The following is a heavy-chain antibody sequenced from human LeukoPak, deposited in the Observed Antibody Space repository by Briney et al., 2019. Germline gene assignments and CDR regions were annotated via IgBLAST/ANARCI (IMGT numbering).Heavy chain of an antibody. Sequence: PGGSLRLSCAASGFTFSSYAMHWVRQAPGKGLEWVAVISYDGSNKYYADSVKGRFTISRDNAKNSLYLQMNSLRAEDTAVYYCARGSEAAAGRPWWYWGQGTLVTVSS. D-gene: IGHD6-13*01. CDR1: GFTFSSYA. CDR3: ARGSEAAAGRPWWY. J-gene: IGHJ4*02. V-gene: IGHV3-30-3*01. CDR2: ISYDGSNK.